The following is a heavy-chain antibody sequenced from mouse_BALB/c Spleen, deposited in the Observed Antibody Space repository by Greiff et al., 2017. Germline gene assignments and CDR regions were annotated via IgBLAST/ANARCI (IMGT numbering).Heavy chain of an antibody. CDR1: GFNIKDTY. J-gene: IGHJ1*01. CDR2: IDPANGNT. V-gene: IGHV14-3*02. D-gene: IGHD1-1*01. Sequence: EVKVEESGAELVKPGASVKLSCTASGFNIKDTYMHWVKQRPEQGLEWIGRIDPANGNTKYDPKFQGKATITADTSSNTAYLQLSSLTSEDTAVYYCAPLTTVVARYFDVWGAGTTVTVSS. CDR3: APLTTVVARYFDV.